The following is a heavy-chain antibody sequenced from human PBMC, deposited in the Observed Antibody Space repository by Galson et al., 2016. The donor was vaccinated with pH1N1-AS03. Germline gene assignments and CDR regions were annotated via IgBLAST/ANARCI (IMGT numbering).Heavy chain of an antibody. CDR3: YSSSWDDAFDI. CDR1: GFTFSKYE. CDR2: ISHDGSKK. D-gene: IGHD6-13*01. J-gene: IGHJ3*02. V-gene: IGHV3-30-3*01. Sequence: SLRLSCAASGFTFSKYEIHWVRQAPGKGLEWVAFISHDGSKKDYADSVKGRFTISRDNAKNTLYLQMNSLRAEDTAVYYCYSSSWDDAFDIWGQGTMVTVSS.